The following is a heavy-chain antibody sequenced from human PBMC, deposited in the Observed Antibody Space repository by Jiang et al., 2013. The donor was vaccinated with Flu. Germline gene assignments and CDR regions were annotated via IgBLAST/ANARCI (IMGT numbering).Heavy chain of an antibody. D-gene: IGHD6-19*01. V-gene: IGHV1-18*04. CDR2: ISAYNGNT. Sequence: SGAEVKKPGASVKVSCKASGYTFTSYGISWVRQAPGQGLEWMGWISAYNGNTNYAQKLQGRVTMTTDTSTSTAYMELRSLRSDDTAVYYCARDKARIAVAGTSPNLDIDYWGQGTLVTVSS. CDR3: ARDKARIAVAGTSPNLDIDY. J-gene: IGHJ4*02. CDR1: GYTFTSYG.